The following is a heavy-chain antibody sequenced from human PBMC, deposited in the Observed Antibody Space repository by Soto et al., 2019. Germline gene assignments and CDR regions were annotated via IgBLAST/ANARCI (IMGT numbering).Heavy chain of an antibody. CDR2: IIPILGIA. J-gene: IGHJ4*02. Sequence: QVQLVQSGAEVKKPGSSVKVSCKASGGTFSSYTISWVRQAPGQGLEWMGRIIPILGIANYAQKFQGRVTIPANKSPRKAYMELGSLRSEDTAVYYCARDIPISGDYEYYFDYWGQGTLVTVSS. CDR3: ARDIPISGDYEYYFDY. V-gene: IGHV1-69*08. D-gene: IGHD4-17*01. CDR1: GGTFSSYT.